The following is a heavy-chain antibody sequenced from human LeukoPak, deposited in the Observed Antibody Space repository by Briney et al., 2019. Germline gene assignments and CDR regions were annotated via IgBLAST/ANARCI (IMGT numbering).Heavy chain of an antibody. D-gene: IGHD5-18*01. CDR1: GFTFSSYE. CDR3: ARAQYSYVYYFDY. J-gene: IGHJ4*02. CDR2: ISSSGSTI. V-gene: IGHV3-48*03. Sequence: PGGSLRLSCAASGFTFSSYEMNWVRQAPGKGLEWVSYISSSGSTIYYADSVKGRFTISRDNAKNSLYLQMSSLRAEDTAVYYCARAQYSYVYYFDYWGQGTLVTVSS.